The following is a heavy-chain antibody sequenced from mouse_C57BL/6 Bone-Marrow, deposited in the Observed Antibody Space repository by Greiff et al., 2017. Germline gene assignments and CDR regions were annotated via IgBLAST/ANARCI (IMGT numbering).Heavy chain of an antibody. J-gene: IGHJ2*01. CDR2: ISSGSSTI. D-gene: IGHD2-3*01. CDR1: GFTFSDYG. V-gene: IGHV5-17*01. CDR3: ARHGYYDYFDY. Sequence: EVQLVESGGGLVKPGGSLKLSCAASGFTFSDYGMHWVRQAPEKGLEWVAYISSGSSTIYYADTVKGRFTISRDNAKNTLFLQMTSLRSEDTAMYYCARHGYYDYFDYWGQGTTLTVSS.